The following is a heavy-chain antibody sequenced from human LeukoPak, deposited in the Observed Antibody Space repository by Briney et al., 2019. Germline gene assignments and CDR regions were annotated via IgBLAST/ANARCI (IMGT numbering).Heavy chain of an antibody. CDR1: GFTFSSYS. Sequence: GGSLRLSCAASGFTFSSYSMNWVRQAPGKELEWVSSISSSSSYIYYADSVKGRFTISRDNAKNSLYLQMNSLRAEDTAVYYCARDHATEYYYDSGHMDVWGKGTTVTVSS. CDR2: ISSSSSYI. J-gene: IGHJ6*03. D-gene: IGHD3-22*01. CDR3: ARDHATEYYYDSGHMDV. V-gene: IGHV3-21*01.